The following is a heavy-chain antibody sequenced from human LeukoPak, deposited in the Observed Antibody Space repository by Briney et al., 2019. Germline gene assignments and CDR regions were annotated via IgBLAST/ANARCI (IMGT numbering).Heavy chain of an antibody. J-gene: IGHJ5*02. Sequence: SETLSLTCTVSGYSISSGYYWGWIRQPPGKGLEWIGSIYHSGSTYYNPSLKSRVTISVDTSKNQFSLKLSSVTAADTAVYYCARELRSNWFDPWGQGTLVTVPS. V-gene: IGHV4-38-2*02. CDR2: IYHSGST. CDR3: ARELRSNWFDP. D-gene: IGHD2/OR15-2a*01. CDR1: GYSISSGYY.